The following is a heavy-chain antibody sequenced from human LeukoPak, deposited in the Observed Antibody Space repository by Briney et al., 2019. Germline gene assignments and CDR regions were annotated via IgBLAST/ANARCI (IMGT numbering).Heavy chain of an antibody. Sequence: GGSLRLSCAASGFTFSSYWMSWVRQAPGKGLEWVANIKQDGGEKYYVESVKGRFTISRDNVKNSLYLQMNSLRVEDTAVYYCAREGGAGTEGYYFDYWGQGTLVTVSS. J-gene: IGHJ4*02. CDR1: GFTFSSYW. CDR3: AREGGAGTEGYYFDY. D-gene: IGHD3/OR15-3a*01. CDR2: IKQDGGEK. V-gene: IGHV3-7*01.